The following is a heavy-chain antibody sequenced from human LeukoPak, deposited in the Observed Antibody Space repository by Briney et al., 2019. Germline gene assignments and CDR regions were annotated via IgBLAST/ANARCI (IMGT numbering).Heavy chain of an antibody. D-gene: IGHD4-17*01. CDR1: GFTVSSNY. Sequence: PGGSLRLSCAASGFTVSSNYMSWVRQAPGKGLEWVSVIYSGGSTYYADSVKGRFTISRDNSKNTLYLQMNSLRAEDTAVYYCATDKYGDPLIDVWGQGTTVTVSS. CDR3: ATDKYGDPLIDV. CDR2: IYSGGST. V-gene: IGHV3-66*01. J-gene: IGHJ6*02.